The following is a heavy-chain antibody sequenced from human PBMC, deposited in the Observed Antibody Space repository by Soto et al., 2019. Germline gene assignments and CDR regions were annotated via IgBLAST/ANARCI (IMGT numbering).Heavy chain of an antibody. J-gene: IGHJ3*01. CDR1: AYTFTSYY. D-gene: IGHD6-13*01. CDR3: TRSIITTAGTDDFDL. Sequence: QVQLVQSGAEVKKPGASVRVSCKASAYTFTSYYVHWVRQAPGQGPEWMGMINPSRGGTDYAQKSQXSXTLXRDTSTTTVYMELSSLRSEDTAIYYCTRSIITTAGTDDFDLWGQGTLVTVSS. V-gene: IGHV1-46*03. CDR2: INPSRGGT.